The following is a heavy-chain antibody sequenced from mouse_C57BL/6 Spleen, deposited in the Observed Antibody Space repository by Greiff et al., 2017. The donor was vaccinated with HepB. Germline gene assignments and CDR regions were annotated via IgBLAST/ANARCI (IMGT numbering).Heavy chain of an antibody. CDR2: FYPGSGSI. J-gene: IGHJ2*01. CDR3: ARHEDGRGFTTVAYFDY. V-gene: IGHV1-62-2*01. D-gene: IGHD1-1*01. Sequence: VQLQQSGAELVKPGASVKLSCKASGYTFTEYTIHWVKQRSGQGLEWIGWFYPGSGSIKYNEKFKDKATLTADKSSSTVSMELSRLTSEDSAVYFCARHEDGRGFTTVAYFDYWGQGTTLTVSS. CDR1: GYTFTEYT.